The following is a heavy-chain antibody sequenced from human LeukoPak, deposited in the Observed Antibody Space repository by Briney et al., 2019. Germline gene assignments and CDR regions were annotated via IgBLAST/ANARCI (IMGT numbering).Heavy chain of an antibody. D-gene: IGHD6-13*01. CDR3: ARDSSSSSYDY. CDR1: GGSISSYY. CDR2: IYTSGST. J-gene: IGHJ4*02. Sequence: PSVTLSLTCTVSGGSISSYYWSWIRQPAGKGLEWIGRIYTSGSTNYNPSLKSRVTISVDTSKNQFSLKLSSVTAADTAVYYCARDSSSSSYDYWGQGTLVTVSS. V-gene: IGHV4-4*07.